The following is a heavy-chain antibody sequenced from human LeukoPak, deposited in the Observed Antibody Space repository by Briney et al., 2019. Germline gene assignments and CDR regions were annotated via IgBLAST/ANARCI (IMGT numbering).Heavy chain of an antibody. Sequence: GGSLRLSCAASGFTFSGYWMHWVRQAPGEGLVWVSRINSGGSSTNYADSVKGRFTISRDNAKNALYLQMDSLRAEDTAVYYCARGWELTAVDYYYMDVWAKGPRSPSP. CDR2: INSGGSST. V-gene: IGHV3-74*01. CDR3: ARGWELTAVDYYYMDV. CDR1: GFTFSGYW. D-gene: IGHD1-26*01. J-gene: IGHJ6*03.